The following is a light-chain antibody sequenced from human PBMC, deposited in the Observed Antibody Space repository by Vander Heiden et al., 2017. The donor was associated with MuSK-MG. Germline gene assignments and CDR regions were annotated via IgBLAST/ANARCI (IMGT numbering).Light chain of an antibody. CDR1: TLGDKY. CDR2: KDS. J-gene: IGLJ2*01. CDR3: QAWDSSTGV. Sequence: SYELTQPPSVSVSPGQTASITCSGDTLGDKYACWYQQKPGQSPVLVIYKDSKRPAGLPERFAGSNSGTTATLTISGTQAMDEDYYYCQAWDSSTGVFGGGTKLTVL. V-gene: IGLV3-1*01.